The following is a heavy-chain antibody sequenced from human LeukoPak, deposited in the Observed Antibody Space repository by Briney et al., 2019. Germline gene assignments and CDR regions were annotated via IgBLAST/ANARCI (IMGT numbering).Heavy chain of an antibody. J-gene: IGHJ5*02. Sequence: SVKVSCKASGDTFSSYAISWVRQAPGQGLEWMGRIIPIFGTANYAQKFQGRVTITTDESASTAYMELSSLRSEDTAVCYCARCGTYCGGDWFDPWGQGTLVTVSS. CDR1: GDTFSSYA. CDR2: IIPIFGTA. D-gene: IGHD2-21*01. V-gene: IGHV1-69*05. CDR3: ARCGTYCGGDWFDP.